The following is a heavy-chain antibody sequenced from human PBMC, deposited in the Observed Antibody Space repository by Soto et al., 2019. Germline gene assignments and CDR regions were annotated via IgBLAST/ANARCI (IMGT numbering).Heavy chain of an antibody. D-gene: IGHD1-1*01. Sequence: QVQLVQSGAEVKKPGSSVKVSYKASGGTFSSYAISWVRQAPGQGLEWMGGIIPIFGTANYAQKFQGRVTITADESTRTAYMELSSLISEDAVVYYCATGTNGFAPWGQGALVTVSS. CDR3: ATGTNGFAP. V-gene: IGHV1-69*12. J-gene: IGHJ5*02. CDR1: GGTFSSYA. CDR2: IIPIFGTA.